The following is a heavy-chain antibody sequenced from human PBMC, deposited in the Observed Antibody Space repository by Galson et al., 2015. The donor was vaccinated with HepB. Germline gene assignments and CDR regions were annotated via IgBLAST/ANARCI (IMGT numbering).Heavy chain of an antibody. CDR2: IYYSGST. CDR3: ARLGSGYDWGSFDY. CDR1: GGSISSGDYY. Sequence: TLSLTCTVSGGSISSGDYYWSWIRQPPGKGLEWIGYIYYSGSTYYNPSLKSRVTISVDTSKNQFSLKLSSVTAADTAVYYCARLGSGYDWGSFDYWGQGTLVTVSS. J-gene: IGHJ4*02. D-gene: IGHD3-16*01. V-gene: IGHV4-30-4*01.